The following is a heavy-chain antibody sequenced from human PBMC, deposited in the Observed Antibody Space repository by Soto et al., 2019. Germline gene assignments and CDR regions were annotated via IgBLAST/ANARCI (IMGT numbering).Heavy chain of an antibody. CDR2: ISAYNGNT. D-gene: IGHD3-9*01. V-gene: IGHV1-18*01. J-gene: IGHJ3*02. CDR1: GYTFTSYG. Sequence: ASVKVSCKASGYTFTSYGISWVRQAPGQGLEWMGWISAYNGNTNYAQKLQGRVTMTTDTSTSTAYMELRSLRSDDTAVYYCARDSLFDWLLPVMTYDAFDIWGQGTMVTVSS. CDR3: ARDSLFDWLLPVMTYDAFDI.